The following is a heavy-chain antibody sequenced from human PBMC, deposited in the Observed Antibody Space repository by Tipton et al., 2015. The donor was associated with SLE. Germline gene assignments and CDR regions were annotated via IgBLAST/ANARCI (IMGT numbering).Heavy chain of an antibody. CDR1: GYIFMNYY. J-gene: IGHJ6*03. Sequence: QSGPEVKKPGASVKVSCKTSGYIFMNYYMHWVRQAPGQGLEWMGMVNPSVGSTRYSQKFQGRVTVTRDTSTSTVHMELNSLRSEDTAVYYCAREGENDYNYMDVWGIGTTVTVSS. V-gene: IGHV1-46*01. CDR2: VNPSVGST. CDR3: AREGENDYNYMDV. D-gene: IGHD2/OR15-2a*01.